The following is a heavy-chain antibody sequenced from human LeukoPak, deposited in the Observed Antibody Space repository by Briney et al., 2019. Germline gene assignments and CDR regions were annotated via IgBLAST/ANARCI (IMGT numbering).Heavy chain of an antibody. V-gene: IGHV1-2*02. CDR3: ARQSGTYWGLDY. J-gene: IGHJ4*02. D-gene: IGHD1-26*01. CDR1: GYTFTDYY. Sequence: ASVKVSCKASGYTFTDYYIHWVRQAPGHGLEWLGWMNVKTGATSSAQRFPGRFTMTRDTSIGTASMEFSSLTSDDTAVYYCARQSGTYWGLDYWGQGTQVTVSS. CDR2: MNVKTGAT.